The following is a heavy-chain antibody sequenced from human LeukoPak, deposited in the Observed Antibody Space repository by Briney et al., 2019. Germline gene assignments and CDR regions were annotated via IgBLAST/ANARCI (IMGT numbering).Heavy chain of an antibody. Sequence: GGSLRLSCAASGFTFSASGMTWVRQAPGKGLEWVAAISSSSRDIFYADSVKGRFSISRDNTHNSLSLRMNSLGAEDTAVYYCVREAAATLFDYWGQGTLVTVSS. J-gene: IGHJ4*02. CDR3: VREAAATLFDY. CDR1: GFTFSASG. D-gene: IGHD1-26*01. CDR2: ISSSSRDI. V-gene: IGHV3-21*01.